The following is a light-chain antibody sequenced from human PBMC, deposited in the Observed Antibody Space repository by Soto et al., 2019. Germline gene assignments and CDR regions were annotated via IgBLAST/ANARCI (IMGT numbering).Light chain of an antibody. CDR2: EVT. V-gene: IGLV2-14*01. J-gene: IGLJ2*01. CDR1: NNDVGAYPY. Sequence: QSALTQPAYVSGSPGQSITISCTGTNNDVGAYPYVSWYQQHPGTAPKLIIYEVTNLPSGISDRFSGSKSGNTASLTISGLQAEDESDYYCSSFATSGTTVIFGGGTKLTVL. CDR3: SSFATSGTTVI.